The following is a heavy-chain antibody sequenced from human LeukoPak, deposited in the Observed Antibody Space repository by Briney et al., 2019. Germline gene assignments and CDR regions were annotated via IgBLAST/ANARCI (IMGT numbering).Heavy chain of an antibody. CDR1: GFTFSSYS. CDR3: ARDWPPNSWNYVFDY. Sequence: GGSLRLSCAASGFTFSSYSMNWVRQAPGKGLEWVSSISSSSSYIYYADSVKSRFTISRDNAKNSLYLQMNSLRAEDTAVYYCARDWPPNSWNYVFDYWGQGTLVTVSS. V-gene: IGHV3-21*01. J-gene: IGHJ4*02. CDR2: ISSSSSYI. D-gene: IGHD1-7*01.